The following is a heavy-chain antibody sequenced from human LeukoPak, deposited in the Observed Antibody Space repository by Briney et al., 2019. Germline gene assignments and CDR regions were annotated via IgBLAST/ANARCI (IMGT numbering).Heavy chain of an antibody. CDR3: ARVDCSGGSCYAFDV. CDR2: IYYSGSI. CDR1: GGSIRNSSKY. J-gene: IGHJ3*01. Sequence: SETLSLTCTVSGGSIRNSSKYWGWIRQPPGKGLEWIGNIYYSGSIYYNPSLKSRVAIFVDTSNNQFSLKLSSVTAADTAVYYCARVDCSGGSCYAFDVWGQGTMVTVSS. D-gene: IGHD2-15*01. V-gene: IGHV4-39*07.